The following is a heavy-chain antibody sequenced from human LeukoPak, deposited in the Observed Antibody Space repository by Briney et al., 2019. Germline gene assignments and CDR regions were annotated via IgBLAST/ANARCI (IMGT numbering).Heavy chain of an antibody. CDR1: GFTFSSYW. CDR2: INSDETIS. J-gene: IGHJ1*01. V-gene: IGHV3-74*01. CDR3: LYGGYFQH. D-gene: IGHD3-16*01. Sequence: QAGGSLRLSCAASGFTFSSYWMHWVRQVPNQGLMWVSRINSDETISEYVDSVNGRFTISRDNAKNTLYLQMNSLRAEDTAVYFCLYGGYFQHWGQGTLVTVSS.